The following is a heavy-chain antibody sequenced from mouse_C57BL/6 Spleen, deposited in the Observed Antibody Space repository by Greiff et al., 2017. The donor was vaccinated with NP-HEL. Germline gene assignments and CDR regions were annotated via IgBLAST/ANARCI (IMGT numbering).Heavy chain of an antibody. Sequence: QVQLQQSGPELVKPGASVKISCKASGYTFTDYYINWVKQRPGQGLEWIGWIFPGSGSTYYNEKFKGKATLTVDKSSSTAYMLLSSLTSEDSAVYFCARSFYYYGSSSAWFAYWGQGTLVTVSA. CDR1: GYTFTDYY. V-gene: IGHV1-75*01. J-gene: IGHJ3*01. CDR3: ARSFYYYGSSSAWFAY. D-gene: IGHD1-1*01. CDR2: IFPGSGST.